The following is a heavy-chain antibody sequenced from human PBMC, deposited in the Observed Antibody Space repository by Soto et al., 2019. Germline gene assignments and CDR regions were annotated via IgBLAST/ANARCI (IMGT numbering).Heavy chain of an antibody. D-gene: IGHD3-22*01. CDR3: AKAGYYDSSGYYLPFDY. CDR1: GFTFSSYA. CDR2: ISGSGGST. Sequence: GGSLRLSCAASGFTFSSYAMSWVRQAPGKGLEWVSAISGSGGSTYYADSVKGRFTISRDNSKNTLYLQMNSLRAEDTAVYYFAKAGYYDSSGYYLPFDYWGQGTLVTVSS. J-gene: IGHJ4*02. V-gene: IGHV3-23*01.